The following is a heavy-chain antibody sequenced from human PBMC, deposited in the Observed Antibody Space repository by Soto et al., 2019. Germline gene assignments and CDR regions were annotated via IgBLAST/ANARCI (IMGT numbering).Heavy chain of an antibody. J-gene: IGHJ4*02. V-gene: IGHV4-30-4*01. Sequence: PSETLSLTCTVSGGSISSGDYYWSWIRQPPGKGLEWIGYIYYSGSTYYNPSLKSRVTISVDTSKNQFSLKLSSVTAADTAVYYCAREWDYDYVWGSYRYGGPFDYWGQGTLVTVSS. D-gene: IGHD3-16*02. CDR3: AREWDYDYVWGSYRYGGPFDY. CDR2: IYYSGST. CDR1: GGSISSGDYY.